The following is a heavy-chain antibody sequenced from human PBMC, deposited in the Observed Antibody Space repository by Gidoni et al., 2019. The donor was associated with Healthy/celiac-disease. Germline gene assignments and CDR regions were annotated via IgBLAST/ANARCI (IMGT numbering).Heavy chain of an antibody. V-gene: IGHV4-39*01. CDR2: IYYSGST. CDR1: VGSISSSSYY. CDR3: ARAAAPLDYNWFDP. D-gene: IGHD6-13*01. Sequence: QLQLQESGPGLVKPSETLSLTCTVPVGSISSSSYYWGWIRQPPGKGLEWIGSIYYSGSTYYNPSLKSRVTISVDTSKNQFSLKLSSVTAADTAVYYCARAAAPLDYNWFDPWGQGTLVTVSS. J-gene: IGHJ5*02.